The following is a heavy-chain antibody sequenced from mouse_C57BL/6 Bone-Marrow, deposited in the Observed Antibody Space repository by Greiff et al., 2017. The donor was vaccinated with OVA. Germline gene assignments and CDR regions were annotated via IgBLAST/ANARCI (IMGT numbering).Heavy chain of an antibody. CDR3: ARIAPPYYDDDGWYFDV. CDR1: GFSLSTFGMG. D-gene: IGHD2-4*01. Sequence: QVTLKESGPGILQPSQTLSLTCSFSGFSLSTFGMGVGWIRQPSGKGLEWLAHIWWDDVKYSNPALKSRLTISKTTSKNQVFLKIANVDTADTATYYCARIAPPYYDDDGWYFDVWGTGTTVTVSS. J-gene: IGHJ1*03. CDR2: IWWDDVK. V-gene: IGHV8-8*01.